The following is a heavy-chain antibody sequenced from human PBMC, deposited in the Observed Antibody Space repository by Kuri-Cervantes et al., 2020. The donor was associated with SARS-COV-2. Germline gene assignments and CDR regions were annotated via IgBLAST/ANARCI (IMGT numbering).Heavy chain of an antibody. V-gene: IGHV4-38-2*02. Sequence: SQTLSLTCAVSGYSISSGYYWGWIRQPPGKGLEWIGSIYHSGSTYYNPSLKSRVTMSVDTSKNQFSLKLSSVTAADTAVYYCARDPGIAVAGGFNYWGQGTLVTVSS. CDR2: IYHSGST. CDR3: ARDPGIAVAGGFNY. J-gene: IGHJ4*02. D-gene: IGHD6-19*01. CDR1: GYSISSGYY.